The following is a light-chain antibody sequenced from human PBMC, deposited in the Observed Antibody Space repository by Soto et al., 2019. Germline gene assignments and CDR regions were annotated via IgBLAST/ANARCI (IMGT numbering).Light chain of an antibody. Sequence: EIVMTQSPATLSVSPGDRAALSCRASQSVGSNLAWYQQKPGQAPRLLIFGASTRATGIPARFSGSGSRTEFTLTISSLQSEDFAIYFCQQYNNWPPDRTFGQGTKVEIK. J-gene: IGKJ1*01. CDR1: QSVGSN. V-gene: IGKV3-15*01. CDR2: GAS. CDR3: QQYNNWPPDRT.